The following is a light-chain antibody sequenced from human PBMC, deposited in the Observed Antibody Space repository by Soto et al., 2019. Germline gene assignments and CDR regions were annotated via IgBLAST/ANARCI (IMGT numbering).Light chain of an antibody. Sequence: QSVLTQSPSASGTPGQRVVISCSGSSSNIGRNMVNWYQQLPGTAPKLLMYYDNQRPPGVPDRFSGSRSGTSASLAISELQSEDEADYCCAAWDDRLNGEIFGTGTKSPS. CDR1: SSNIGRNM. V-gene: IGLV1-44*01. CDR2: YDN. CDR3: AAWDDRLNGEI. J-gene: IGLJ1*01.